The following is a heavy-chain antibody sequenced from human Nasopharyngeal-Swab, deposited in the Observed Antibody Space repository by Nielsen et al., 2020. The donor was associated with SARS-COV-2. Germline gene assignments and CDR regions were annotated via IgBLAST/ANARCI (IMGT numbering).Heavy chain of an antibody. Sequence: GSLRLSCTVSGGSISSYYWSWIRQPSGKGLEWIGYIYYSGSTNYNPSLKSRVTISVDTSKNQFSLKLSSVTAADTAVYYCARISGSGAFDYWGQGTLVTVSS. CDR1: GGSISSYY. D-gene: IGHD1-26*01. CDR3: ARISGSGAFDY. CDR2: IYYSGST. J-gene: IGHJ4*02. V-gene: IGHV4-59*01.